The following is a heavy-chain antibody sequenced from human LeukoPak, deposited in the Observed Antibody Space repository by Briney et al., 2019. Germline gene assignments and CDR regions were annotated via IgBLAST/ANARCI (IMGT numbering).Heavy chain of an antibody. J-gene: IGHJ4*02. D-gene: IGHD3-22*01. Sequence: PSETLSLTCTVSGGSISDYYWSWIRQPAGKGLEWIGRVFNSMTTNYNPSLKSRVIMSVDTSKNQFSPKLSSVTAADTAVYYCARVSDETSGYSLDYWGQGTLVTVSS. CDR3: ARVSDETSGYSLDY. V-gene: IGHV4-4*07. CDR1: GGSISDYY. CDR2: VFNSMTT.